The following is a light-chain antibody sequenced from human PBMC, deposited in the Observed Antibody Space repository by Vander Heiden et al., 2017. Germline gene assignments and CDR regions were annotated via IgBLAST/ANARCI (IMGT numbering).Light chain of an antibody. CDR2: GNS. V-gene: IGLV1-40*01. J-gene: IGLJ2*01. CDR3: QSYDSSLSGVV. Sequence: QSVLTQPPSVSAAPGQRATIPCTGSSSNIGAGYDVHWYQQLPGTAPKLLIYGNSNRPSGVPDRFSGSKSGTSASLAITGLQAEDEADYYCQSYDSSLSGVVFGGGTKLTVL. CDR1: SSNIGAGYD.